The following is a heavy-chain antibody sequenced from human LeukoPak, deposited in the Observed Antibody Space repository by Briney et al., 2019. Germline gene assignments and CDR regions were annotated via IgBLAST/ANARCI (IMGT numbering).Heavy chain of an antibody. CDR3: ASRRGAVAGGIDY. D-gene: IGHD6-19*01. CDR1: GFTFSTYS. Sequence: GGSLRLSCAASGFTFSTYSMNWVRQAPGKGLECFSSISSSSSYIYYADSLKGRFTISRDNAKNSLYLQMNSLRAEDTAVYYCASRRGAVAGGIDYWGQGTLVTVSS. J-gene: IGHJ4*02. CDR2: ISSSSSYI. V-gene: IGHV3-21*01.